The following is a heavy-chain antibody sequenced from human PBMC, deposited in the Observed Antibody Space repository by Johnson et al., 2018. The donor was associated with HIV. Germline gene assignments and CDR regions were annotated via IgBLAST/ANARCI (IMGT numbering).Heavy chain of an antibody. CDR1: GFTFSSYD. D-gene: IGHD5-18*01. Sequence: VQLVESGGGVVQPGRSLRLSCVGSGFTFSSYDMHWVRQAPGKGMDCVALISYDGGIKHYADSVKGRFTISRDTSKNTLYLQMNSLRPEDPAVDYCARPYVDRTMEDAFDVWGQGTMVTVAS. V-gene: IGHV3-30-3*01. CDR2: ISYDGGIK. J-gene: IGHJ3*01. CDR3: ARPYVDRTMEDAFDV.